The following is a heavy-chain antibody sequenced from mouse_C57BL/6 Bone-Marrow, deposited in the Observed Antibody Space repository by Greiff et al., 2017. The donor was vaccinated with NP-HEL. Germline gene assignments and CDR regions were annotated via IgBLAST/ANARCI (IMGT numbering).Heavy chain of an antibody. CDR2: ISDGGSYT. Sequence: DVMLVESGGGLVKPGGSLKLSCAASGFTFSSYAMSWVRQTPEKRLEWVATISDGGSYTYYPDNVKGRFTISRDNAKNNLYLQMSHLKSEDTAMYYCARRPLRSFAYWGQGTLVTVSA. J-gene: IGHJ3*01. CDR1: GFTFSSYA. V-gene: IGHV5-4*03. CDR3: ARRPLRSFAY.